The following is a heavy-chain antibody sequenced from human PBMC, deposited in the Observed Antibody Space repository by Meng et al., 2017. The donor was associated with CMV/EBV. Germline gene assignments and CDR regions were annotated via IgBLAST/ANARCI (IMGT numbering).Heavy chain of an antibody. Sequence: GGSLRLSCAASGFTFSSYWMSWVRQAPGKGLEWVANIKQDGSEKYYVDSVKGRFTISRDNAKNSLYLQMNSLRAEDTAVYYCAKDANNWNFVVTDGFDHWGQGTLVTVSS. CDR3: AKDANNWNFVVTDGFDH. CDR1: GFTFSSYW. CDR2: IKQDGSEK. J-gene: IGHJ4*02. D-gene: IGHD1-7*01. V-gene: IGHV3-7*01.